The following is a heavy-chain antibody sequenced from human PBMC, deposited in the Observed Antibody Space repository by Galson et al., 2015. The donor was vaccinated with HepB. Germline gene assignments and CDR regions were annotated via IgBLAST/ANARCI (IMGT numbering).Heavy chain of an antibody. CDR2: IKSKTDGGTT. CDR3: TTRWLGPGGNYYFDY. D-gene: IGHD6-19*01. Sequence: SLRLSCAASGFTFSNAWMSWVRQAPGKGLEWVGRIKSKTDGGTTDYAAPVKGRFTISRDDSKNTLYLQMNSLKTEDTAVYYCTTRWLGPGGNYYFDYWGQGTLVTVSS. CDR1: GFTFSNAW. V-gene: IGHV3-15*01. J-gene: IGHJ4*02.